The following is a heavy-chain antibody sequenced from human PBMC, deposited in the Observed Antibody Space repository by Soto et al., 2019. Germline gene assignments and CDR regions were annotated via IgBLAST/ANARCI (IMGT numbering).Heavy chain of an antibody. CDR2: IYPGDSDT. Sequence: PGESLRISCKGSGYSFTSYWIGWVRQMPGKGLEWMGIIYPGDSDTRYSPSFQGQVTISADKSISTAYLQWSSLKASDTAMYYCARTLNGYSYGRNLAYYFDYWGQGTLVTVSS. J-gene: IGHJ4*02. V-gene: IGHV5-51*01. CDR3: ARTLNGYSYGRNLAYYFDY. CDR1: GYSFTSYW. D-gene: IGHD5-18*01.